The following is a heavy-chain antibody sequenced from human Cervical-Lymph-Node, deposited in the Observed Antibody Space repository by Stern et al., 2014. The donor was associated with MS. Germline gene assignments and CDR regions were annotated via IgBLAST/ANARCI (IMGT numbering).Heavy chain of an antibody. Sequence: VQLVQSGGGLVKPGGSLRLSCAASGFTFNNAWMTWVRQAPGKGLEWVGRTKSQNNGGPNDYAAHVKGRFTISRDASKNTHVLQINSLKSEDTAVYYFTTGLYNWNDLGYWGQGTLVTVSS. CDR1: GFTFNNAW. D-gene: IGHD1-1*01. CDR2: TKSQNNGGPN. J-gene: IGHJ4*02. V-gene: IGHV3-15*01. CDR3: TTGLYNWNDLGY.